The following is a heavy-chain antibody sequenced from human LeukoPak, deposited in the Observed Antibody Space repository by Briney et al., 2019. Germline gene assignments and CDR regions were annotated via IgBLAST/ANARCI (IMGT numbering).Heavy chain of an antibody. Sequence: GASVKVSCKASGGTFSSYAIRWVRQAPGQGLEWMGRIIPILGIANYAQKFQGRVTITADKSTSTAYMELSSLRSEDTAVYYCARGPLDYGDYFYFDYWGQGTLVTVSS. V-gene: IGHV1-69*04. D-gene: IGHD4-17*01. CDR2: IIPILGIA. J-gene: IGHJ4*02. CDR1: GGTFSSYA. CDR3: ARGPLDYGDYFYFDY.